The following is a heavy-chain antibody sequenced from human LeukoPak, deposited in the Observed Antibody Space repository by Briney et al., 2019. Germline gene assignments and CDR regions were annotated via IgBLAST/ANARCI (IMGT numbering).Heavy chain of an antibody. J-gene: IGHJ6*02. Sequence: GGSLRLSCTGSGFTFGDHAMSWVRQAPGKCLEWVVFIRSKAYRGTLEDSASGKRRFTIARDDSKRIAYLQMNSLETEDTAIYYCTRGPIQLWLHNGMDVWGQGNTVTVSS. V-gene: IGHV3-49*04. CDR3: TRGPIQLWLHNGMDV. CDR1: GFTFGDHA. CDR2: IRSKAYRGTL. D-gene: IGHD5-18*01.